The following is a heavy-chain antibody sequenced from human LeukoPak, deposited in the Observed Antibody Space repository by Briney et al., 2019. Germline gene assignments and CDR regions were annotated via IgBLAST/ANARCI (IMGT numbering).Heavy chain of an antibody. V-gene: IGHV3-23*01. D-gene: IGHD3-16*02. J-gene: IGHJ4*02. CDR2: ISGSGANT. Sequence: GGSLRLSCAASGFTLSTYAMSWVRQAPGKGLEWVSTISGSGANTYYADSVRGRFTISRDNSKNTLYLHMNSLRAEDTAVYYRAKERAGYTNPYYFDYWGQGTLVTVSS. CDR1: GFTLSTYA. CDR3: AKERAGYTNPYYFDY.